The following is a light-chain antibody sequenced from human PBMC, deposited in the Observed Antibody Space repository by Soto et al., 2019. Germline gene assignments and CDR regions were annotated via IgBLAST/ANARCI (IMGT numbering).Light chain of an antibody. CDR1: QSLLHSNGYNY. J-gene: IGKJ5*01. CDR2: LGS. V-gene: IGKV2-28*01. Sequence: DIVMTQSPLSLPVTPGEPASISCRSSQSLLHSNGYNYLDWYLQKPGQSPQLLIYLGSNRASGAPDRFSGSGSGTDFTLKISRVEAEDVGVYYCMQALQTPNTFGQGTRLETK. CDR3: MQALQTPNT.